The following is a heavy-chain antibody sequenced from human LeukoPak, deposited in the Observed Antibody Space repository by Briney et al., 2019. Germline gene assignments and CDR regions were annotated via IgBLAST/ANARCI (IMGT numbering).Heavy chain of an antibody. V-gene: IGHV3-7*03. J-gene: IGHJ6*02. CDR2: MNKDGSEK. CDR1: GFILSNHW. D-gene: IGHD1/OR15-1a*01. Sequence: GGSLRLSCPASGFILSNHWMTWVRQAPGKGPEWVANMNKDGSEKYYVDSVKGRFTISRDTAKNSLYLQMNNLRVEDTALYYCARNNDMDVWGQGTTVVVSS. CDR3: ARNNDMDV.